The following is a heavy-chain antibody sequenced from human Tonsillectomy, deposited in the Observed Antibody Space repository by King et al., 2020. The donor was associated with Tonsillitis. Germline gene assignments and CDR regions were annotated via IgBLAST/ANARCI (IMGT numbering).Heavy chain of an antibody. CDR2: ISFDATRE. J-gene: IGHJ4*02. CDR3: ARERLYSSDWRIDH. D-gene: IGHD6-19*01. CDR1: GFDFRSYG. Sequence: VQLVESGGGVVQPGGSLRLSCASSGFDFRSYGMHWVRQAPGKGLQWVAVISFDATRENYADSVKGRFTISRDNSKNTLYLQMNSLRGEDTAVYYCARERLYSSDWRIDHWGQGSLVTVSS. V-gene: IGHV3-33*05.